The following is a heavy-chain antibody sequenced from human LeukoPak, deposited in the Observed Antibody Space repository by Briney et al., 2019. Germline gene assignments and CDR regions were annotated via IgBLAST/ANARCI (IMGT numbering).Heavy chain of an antibody. CDR1: GFTFSTYS. CDR3: ARPPGDY. CDR2: ISPDSNYK. J-gene: IGHJ4*02. V-gene: IGHV3-21*01. Sequence: GESLRLSCAASGFTFSTYSMNWLRLAPGKGLEWVSSISPDSNYKYYVDSVKGRFTISRDNAKSSLYLQMNSLRAEDTAVYYCARPPGDYWGQGTLVTVSS.